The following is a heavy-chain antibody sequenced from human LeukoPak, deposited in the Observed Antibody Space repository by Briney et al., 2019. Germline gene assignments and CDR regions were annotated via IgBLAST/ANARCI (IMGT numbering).Heavy chain of an antibody. D-gene: IGHD6-6*01. J-gene: IGHJ6*02. V-gene: IGHV4-31*03. CDR1: GGSISSGGYY. CDR2: IYYSGST. Sequence: PSETLSLTCTVSGGSISSGGYYWSWIRQHPGKGLEWIGYIYYSGSTYYNPSLKSRVTISVDTSKNQFSLKLSSVTAADTAVYYCARENSSSSHYYYGMDAWGQGTTVTVSS. CDR3: ARENSSSSHYYYGMDA.